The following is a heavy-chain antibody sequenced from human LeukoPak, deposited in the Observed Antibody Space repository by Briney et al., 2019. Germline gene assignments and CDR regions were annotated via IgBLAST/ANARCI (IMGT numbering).Heavy chain of an antibody. D-gene: IGHD5-18*01. Sequence: GGSLGLSCAASGFTFSDHYMDWVRQGPGKGLEWVGRSRDKAHSYTTEYAASVKGRFTISRDDSKNSLYLQMNSLRTEDTAVYYCARVERTYNYGHWGQGTLVTVSS. J-gene: IGHJ4*02. CDR2: SRDKAHSYTT. CDR3: ARVERTYNYGH. CDR1: GFTFSDHY. V-gene: IGHV3-72*01.